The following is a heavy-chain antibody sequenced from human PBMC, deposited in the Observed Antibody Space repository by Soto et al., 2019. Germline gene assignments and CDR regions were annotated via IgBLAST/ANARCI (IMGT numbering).Heavy chain of an antibody. V-gene: IGHV3-11*05. D-gene: IGHD6-13*01. CDR1: GFTFSDYY. J-gene: IGHJ4*02. CDR3: ARGRGAAADYFDF. CDR2: ISSSTSHT. Sequence: QVQLVESGGGLVKPGGSLRLSCAVSGFTFSDYYMTWIRQAPGKGLEWVSYISSSTSHTNYADSVKGRFTISRDNATNSVFLQMRSLRAEDTAVYYCARGRGAAADYFDFWGQGTLVAVSS.